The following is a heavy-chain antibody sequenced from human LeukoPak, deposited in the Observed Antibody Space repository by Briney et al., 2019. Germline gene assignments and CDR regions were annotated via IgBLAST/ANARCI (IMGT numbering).Heavy chain of an antibody. Sequence: SETLSLTCTVSGGPISSYYWSWIRQPPGKGLEFIGYISYSGNTNSNPSLASRVTISLDTSKNQFSLKLSSVTAADTALYYCARLRARNGSWSSNWFDPWGQGTLVTVSS. J-gene: IGHJ5*02. V-gene: IGHV4-59*08. CDR2: ISYSGNT. CDR1: GGPISSYY. CDR3: ARLRARNGSWSSNWFDP. D-gene: IGHD3-10*01.